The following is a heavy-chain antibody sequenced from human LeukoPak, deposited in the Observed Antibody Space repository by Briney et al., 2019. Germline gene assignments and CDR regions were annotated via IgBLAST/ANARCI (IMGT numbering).Heavy chain of an antibody. Sequence: ASVKVSCKASGYTFTGYYMHWVRQAPGQGLEWMGWINPNSGGTNYAQKFQGRVTITADESTSTAYMELSSLRSEDTAVYYCARAKGRLLIAARNMDVWGKGTTVTVSS. D-gene: IGHD6-6*01. CDR3: ARAKGRLLIAARNMDV. CDR2: INPNSGGT. J-gene: IGHJ6*03. CDR1: GYTFTGYY. V-gene: IGHV1-2*02.